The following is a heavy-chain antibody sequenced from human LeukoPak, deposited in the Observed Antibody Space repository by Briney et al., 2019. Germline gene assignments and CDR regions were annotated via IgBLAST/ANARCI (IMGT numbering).Heavy chain of an antibody. J-gene: IGHJ4*02. Sequence: GGSLRLSCAASGFTFSSYSMNWVRQAPGKGLEWVSSISSSSSYIYYADSVKGRFTISRDNAKNSLYLQMNSLRAEDTAVYYCARVGYSYGRYYFDYWGQGTLVTVSS. CDR1: GFTFSSYS. CDR3: ARVGYSYGRYYFDY. CDR2: ISSSSSYI. V-gene: IGHV3-21*01. D-gene: IGHD5-18*01.